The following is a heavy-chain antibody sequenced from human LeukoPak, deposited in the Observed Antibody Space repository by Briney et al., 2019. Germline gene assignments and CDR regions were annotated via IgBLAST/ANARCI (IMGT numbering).Heavy chain of an antibody. V-gene: IGHV3-11*01. CDR3: ARDYNC. CDR1: GFTFTDYY. D-gene: IGHD3-10*01. J-gene: IGHJ4*02. CDR2: ISSSGTVI. Sequence: PGRSLRLSCAASGFTFTDYYTSSIRQAPGKGLEWVSYISSSGTVIYYGDSVKGRFTIASDNAKKSLYLQMNSLRAEDTAVYYCARDYNCWGQGTLVTVSS.